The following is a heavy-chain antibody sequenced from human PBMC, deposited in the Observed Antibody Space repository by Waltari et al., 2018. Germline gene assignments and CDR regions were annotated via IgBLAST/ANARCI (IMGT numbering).Heavy chain of an antibody. J-gene: IGHJ4*02. D-gene: IGHD2-21*01. CDR1: GGSISSYY. Sequence: QVQLQESGPGLVKPSETLSLPCTVSGGSISSYYWSWIRHPAGKGLEWIGRIYTSGSTNYNPSLKSRVTMSVDTSKNQSSLKLSSVTAADTAVYYCARDAYCGGDCYLGLDYWGQGTLVTVSS. CDR3: ARDAYCGGDCYLGLDY. CDR2: IYTSGST. V-gene: IGHV4-4*07.